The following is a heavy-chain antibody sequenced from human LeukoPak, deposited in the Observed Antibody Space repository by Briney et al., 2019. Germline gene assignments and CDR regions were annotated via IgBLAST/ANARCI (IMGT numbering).Heavy chain of an antibody. CDR3: ARDPGAFDI. J-gene: IGHJ3*02. CDR1: GGSFSGYY. CDR2: INHSGST. V-gene: IGHV4-34*01. Sequence: SETLSLTCAVYGGSFSGYYWSWIRQPPGKGLEWIGEINHSGSTNYNPSLKSRVTISVDTSKNQFSLKLSSVTAADTAVYCCARDPGAFDIWGQGTMVTVSS.